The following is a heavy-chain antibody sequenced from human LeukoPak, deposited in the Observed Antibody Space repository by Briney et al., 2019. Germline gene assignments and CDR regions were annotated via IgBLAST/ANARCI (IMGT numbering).Heavy chain of an antibody. J-gene: IGHJ4*02. V-gene: IGHV4-59*01. CDR1: GGSISSYY. Sequence: SETLSLTCTVSGGSISSYYWSWIQQPPGKGLEWIGYIYYSGSTNYNPSLKSRVTISVDTSKNQFSLKLSSVTAADTAVYYCARDRGSGWPFDYWGQGTLVTVSS. D-gene: IGHD6-19*01. CDR2: IYYSGST. CDR3: ARDRGSGWPFDY.